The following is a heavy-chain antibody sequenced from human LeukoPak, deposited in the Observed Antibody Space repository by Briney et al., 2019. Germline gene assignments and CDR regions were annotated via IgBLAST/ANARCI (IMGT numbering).Heavy chain of an antibody. CDR1: GGSISSSSYY. D-gene: IGHD3-10*01. CDR2: IYYSGST. Sequence: SETLSLTCTVSGGSISSSSYYWGWIRQPPGKGLEWIGSIYYSGSTYYNPSLKSRVTISVDTSKNQFSLKLSSVTAADTAVYYCARELGFRDAFDIWGQGTMVTVSS. J-gene: IGHJ3*02. V-gene: IGHV4-39*07. CDR3: ARELGFRDAFDI.